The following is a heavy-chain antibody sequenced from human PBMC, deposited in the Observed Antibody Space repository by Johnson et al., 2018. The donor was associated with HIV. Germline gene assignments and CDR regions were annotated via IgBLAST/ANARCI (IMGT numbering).Heavy chain of an antibody. CDR2: IWYDGSNK. CDR1: GFTFSSYG. Sequence: VQLVESGGGVVQPGRSPRLSCVASGFTFSSYGMHWVRQAPGKGLEWVAVIWYDGSNKYYADSMEGRFTISRDNSKSTLYLQMNSLRVEDTAVNYCAKSPGKGEGGNSGAFDMWGQGTRVTVSSGKMTFEIWGQGTLVTVSS. V-gene: IGHV3-33*06. CDR3: AKSPGKGEGGNSGAFDMWGQGTRVTVSSGKMTFEI. J-gene: IGHJ3*02. D-gene: IGHD4-23*01.